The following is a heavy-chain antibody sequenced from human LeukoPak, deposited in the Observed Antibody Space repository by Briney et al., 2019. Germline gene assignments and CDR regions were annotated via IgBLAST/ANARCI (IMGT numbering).Heavy chain of an antibody. Sequence: PSETLSLTCTVSGVSISSSSYYWGWIRQPPGKGLEWIGSIYYSGSTYYNPSLKSRVTISVDTSKNQFSLKLSSVTAADTAVYYCARVRDEDALDIWGQGTMVTVSS. CDR1: GVSISSSSYY. J-gene: IGHJ3*02. V-gene: IGHV4-39*01. CDR2: IYYSGST. CDR3: ARVRDEDALDI. D-gene: IGHD4/OR15-4a*01.